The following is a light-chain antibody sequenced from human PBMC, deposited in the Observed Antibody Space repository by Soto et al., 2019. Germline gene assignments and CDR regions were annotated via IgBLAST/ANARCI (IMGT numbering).Light chain of an antibody. V-gene: IGLV2-14*01. CDR3: TSHTSSNTWV. CDR2: EVI. J-gene: IGLJ3*02. Sequence: QSALTQPASVSGSPGQSITISCTGTSSDVGGYNFVSWYQQHPGKAPKLIIYEVINRPSVISNRFSGSKSGSTASLTISGLQAEDEADYYCTSHTSSNTWVFGGGTQLTVL. CDR1: SSDVGGYNF.